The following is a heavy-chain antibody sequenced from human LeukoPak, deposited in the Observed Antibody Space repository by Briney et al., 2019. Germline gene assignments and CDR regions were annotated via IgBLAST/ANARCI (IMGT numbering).Heavy chain of an antibody. V-gene: IGHV1-46*01. CDR1: GYTFTSYY. J-gene: IGHJ4*02. Sequence: ASVKVSCKASGYTFTSYYMHWVRQAPGQGLEWMGIINPSGGSTSYAQKFQGRVTMTRDMSTSTAYMELGSLRSEDTAVYYCARVEDYYDSSGYYAYWGQGTLVTVSS. D-gene: IGHD3-22*01. CDR2: INPSGGST. CDR3: ARVEDYYDSSGYYAY.